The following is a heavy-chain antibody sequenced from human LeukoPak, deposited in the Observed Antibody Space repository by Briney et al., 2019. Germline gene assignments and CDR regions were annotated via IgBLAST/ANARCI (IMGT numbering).Heavy chain of an antibody. CDR1: GYNFTSYW. CDR2: IYPGDSDT. J-gene: IGHJ4*02. CDR3: ARQAVGNFDY. V-gene: IGHV5-51*01. D-gene: IGHD4-23*01. Sequence: GASLQISCKGSGYNFTSYWIGWVRPLPGKGLEWMGIIYPGDSDTRYSPSFQGQVTISADKSISTAYLQWSSLKASDTAMYYCARQAVGNFDYWGQGTLVTVSS.